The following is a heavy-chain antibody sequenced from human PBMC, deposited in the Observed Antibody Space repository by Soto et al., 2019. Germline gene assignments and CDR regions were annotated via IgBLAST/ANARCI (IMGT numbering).Heavy chain of an antibody. J-gene: IGHJ5*02. D-gene: IGHD3-3*01. CDR3: ARRITIFGVASDNWFDP. CDR1: GGSISSGGYS. V-gene: IGHV4-30-2*01. Sequence: SETLSLTCAVSGGSISSGGYSWSWIRQPPGKGLEWIGYIYHSGSTYYNPSLKSRVTISVDRSKNQFSLKLSSVTATDTAVYYCARRITIFGVASDNWFDPRGQGTLVTVSS. CDR2: IYHSGST.